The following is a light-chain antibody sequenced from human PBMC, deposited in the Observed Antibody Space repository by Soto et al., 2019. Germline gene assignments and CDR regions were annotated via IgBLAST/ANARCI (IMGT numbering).Light chain of an antibody. CDR1: LTVGTN. CDR2: GAS. V-gene: IGKV3-15*01. J-gene: IGKJ1*01. Sequence: VMTQSPATLSVSLGERATLSCRASLTVGTNLAWYQQKPGQPPRLLIYGASTRATGIPARFSGSGSGTDFTLTISSLQSEDFAVYYCQPPNNWPPGTFGQGTRVEIK. CDR3: QPPNNWPPGT.